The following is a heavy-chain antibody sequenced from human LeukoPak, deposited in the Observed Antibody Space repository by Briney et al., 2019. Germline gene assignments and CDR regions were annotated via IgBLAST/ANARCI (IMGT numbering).Heavy chain of an antibody. V-gene: IGHV1-69*06. CDR2: IIPIFGTA. CDR1: GGTFSSYA. Sequence: GASVKVSCKASGGTFSSYAISWVRQAPGQGLEWMGGIIPIFGTANYAQKFQGRVTITADKSTRTAYMELSSLRSEDTAVYYCARAGTHTLWFGELFAHWSYYYYMDVWGKGTTVTVSS. CDR3: ARAGTHTLWFGELFAHWSYYYYMDV. D-gene: IGHD3-10*01. J-gene: IGHJ6*03.